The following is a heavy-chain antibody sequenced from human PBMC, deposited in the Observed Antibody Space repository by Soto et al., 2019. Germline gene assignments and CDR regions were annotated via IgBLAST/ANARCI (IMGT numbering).Heavy chain of an antibody. CDR1: GGSISSDY. V-gene: IGHV4-59*01. CDR2: IYYSGST. J-gene: IGHJ6*03. CDR3: ARGYYYYMDF. Sequence: SETLSLTCTVSGGSISSDYWSWIRQPPGKGLECIGYIYYSGSTNYNPSLKSRVTISLGASKSQFSLELSSVTAADTAVYYCARGYYYYMDFWGKGTTVTVSS.